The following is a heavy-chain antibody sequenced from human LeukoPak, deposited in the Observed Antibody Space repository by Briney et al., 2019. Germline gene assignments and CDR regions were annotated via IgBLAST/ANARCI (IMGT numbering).Heavy chain of an antibody. CDR1: GGSISSSSYY. V-gene: IGHV4-39*07. Sequence: PSETLSLTCTVSGGSISSSSYYWGWIRQPPGKGLEWIGSIYYSGSTYYNPSLKSRVTISVDTSKNQFSLKLSSVTAADTAVYYCARTVGSSWYLPLNAFDIWGQGTMVTVSS. CDR3: ARTVGSSWYLPLNAFDI. D-gene: IGHD6-13*01. J-gene: IGHJ3*02. CDR2: IYYSGST.